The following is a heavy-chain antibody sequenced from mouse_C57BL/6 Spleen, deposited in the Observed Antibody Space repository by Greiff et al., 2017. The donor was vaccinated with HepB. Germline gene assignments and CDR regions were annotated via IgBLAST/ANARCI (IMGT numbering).Heavy chain of an antibody. CDR2: IHPNSGST. Sequence: QVQLQQPGAELVKPGASVKLSCKASGYTFTSYWMHWVKQRPGQGLEWIGMIHPNSGSTNYNEKFKIKATLTVDKSSSTAYMQLSSLTSEDSAVYYCARMDGSSYEYFDVWGTGTTVTVSS. V-gene: IGHV1-64*01. CDR3: ARMDGSSYEYFDV. CDR1: GYTFTSYW. J-gene: IGHJ1*03. D-gene: IGHD1-1*01.